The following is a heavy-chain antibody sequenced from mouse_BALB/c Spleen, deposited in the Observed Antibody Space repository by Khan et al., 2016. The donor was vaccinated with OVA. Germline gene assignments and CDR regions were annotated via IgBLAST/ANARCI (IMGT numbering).Heavy chain of an antibody. Sequence: QVQLQQSGAELVRPGVSVKISCKASGYTFTDYAMHWVKQRHAKSLEWIGVISTNYGDADYNQKFQGKASMTVDRSSSTVYMELARVTSEDSATYYCVRGGKFAYWGQGTLVTVSA. CDR1: GYTFTDYA. CDR3: VRGGKFAY. D-gene: IGHD1-1*02. CDR2: ISTNYGDA. V-gene: IGHV1S137*01. J-gene: IGHJ3*01.